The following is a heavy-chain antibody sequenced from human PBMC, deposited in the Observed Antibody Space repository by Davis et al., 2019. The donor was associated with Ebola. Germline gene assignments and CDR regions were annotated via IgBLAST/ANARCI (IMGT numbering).Heavy chain of an antibody. D-gene: IGHD2-21*01. V-gene: IGHV1-69*04. J-gene: IGHJ4*02. Sequence: SSVTVSCQASRGTFRSYTISWVRQAPGQGLEWMGRIIPILGIANYAQKFQGRVTITADKSTSTAYMELSSLRSEDTTVYYCARDFSYSGYWGQGTLVTVSS. CDR3: ARDFSYSGY. CDR2: IIPILGIA. CDR1: RGTFRSYT.